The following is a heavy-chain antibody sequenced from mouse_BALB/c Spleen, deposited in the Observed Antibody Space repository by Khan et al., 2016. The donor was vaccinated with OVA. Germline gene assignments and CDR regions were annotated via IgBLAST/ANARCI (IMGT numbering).Heavy chain of an antibody. J-gene: IGHJ4*01. Sequence: VQLVESGPGLVAPSQSLSITCTVSGFSLTDYGVSWIRQPPGKGLEWLGVIWGVGNTYYNSALRSRLSISKDNSKSQVFLEMSSLQTDDTAMYYCAKGVWSYYYALDYWGQGTSVTVSS. V-gene: IGHV2-6-5*01. CDR1: GFSLTDYG. CDR3: AKGVWSYYYALDY. CDR2: IWGVGNT.